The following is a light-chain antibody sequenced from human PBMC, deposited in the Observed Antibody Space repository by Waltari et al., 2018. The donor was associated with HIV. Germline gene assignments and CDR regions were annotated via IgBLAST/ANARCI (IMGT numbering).Light chain of an antibody. J-gene: IGLJ3*02. CDR2: DVT. CDR1: SSDVGGYNY. CDR3: CSYAGSGTWV. Sequence: QSALTQPASVSGSPGQSITISCTGTSSDVGGYNYVSWYQQHPGKAPKLMFYDVTKPPSGDSNRFSGSKSGNTASLTISGLQAEDEADYYCCSYAGSGTWVFGGGTKLTVL. V-gene: IGLV2-23*02.